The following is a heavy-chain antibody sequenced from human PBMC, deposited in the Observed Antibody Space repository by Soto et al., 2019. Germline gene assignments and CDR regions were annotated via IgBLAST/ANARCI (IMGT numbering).Heavy chain of an antibody. CDR1: GGTFSSYA. V-gene: IGHV1-69*01. J-gene: IGHJ6*02. CDR3: ASYSSSWYDGIYYYGMDV. Sequence: QVQLVQSGAEVKKPGSSVKVSCKASGGTFSSYAISWVRQAPGQGLEWMGGIIPIFGTANYAQKFQGRVTITADESTSTAYMELSSLRSEDTAVYYWASYSSSWYDGIYYYGMDVWGQGTTVTVSS. D-gene: IGHD6-13*01. CDR2: IIPIFGTA.